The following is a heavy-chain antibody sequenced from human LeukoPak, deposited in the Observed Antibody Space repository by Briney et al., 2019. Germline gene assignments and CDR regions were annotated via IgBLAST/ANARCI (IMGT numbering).Heavy chain of an antibody. CDR2: INSDGSST. V-gene: IGHV3-74*01. J-gene: IGHJ6*02. Sequence: GGSLRLSCAASGFTFSSYWMHWVRQAPGEGLVWVSRINSDGSSTSYADSVKGRFTISRDNAKNTLYLQMDSLRAEDTAVYYCARDILLWFGEYYGMDVWGQGTTVTVSS. CDR1: GFTFSSYW. CDR3: ARDILLWFGEYYGMDV. D-gene: IGHD3-10*01.